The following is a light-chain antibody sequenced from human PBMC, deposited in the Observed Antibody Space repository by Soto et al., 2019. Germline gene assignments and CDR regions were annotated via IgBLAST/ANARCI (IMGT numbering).Light chain of an antibody. J-gene: IGKJ4*01. V-gene: IGKV1-5*01. CDR3: LQANSFPLT. CDR2: DAS. Sequence: DIQMTQSPSTLSASVGDRVTITCRASQSISSWLAWYQQKPGKAPKLLIYDASSLESGVPSRFSGSGSGTEFTLTISSLQPDDFAAYYCLQANSFPLTFGGGTKVDIK. CDR1: QSISSW.